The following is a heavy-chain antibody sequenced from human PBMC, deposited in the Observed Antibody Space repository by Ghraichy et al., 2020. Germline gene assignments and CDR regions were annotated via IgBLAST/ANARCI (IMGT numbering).Heavy chain of an antibody. D-gene: IGHD2-21*02. J-gene: IGHJ4*02. V-gene: IGHV3-53*01. CDR1: GFTVNSNY. CDR3: ARDSNCGGDCHSVY. Sequence: LSLTCAASGFTVNSNYMSWVRQAPGKGLEWVSILYSGGTTYYADSVKGRFTISRDNSKNTQYLQMNSLRAEDTAVYYCARDSNCGGDCHSVYWGQGTLVTVSS. CDR2: LYSGGTT.